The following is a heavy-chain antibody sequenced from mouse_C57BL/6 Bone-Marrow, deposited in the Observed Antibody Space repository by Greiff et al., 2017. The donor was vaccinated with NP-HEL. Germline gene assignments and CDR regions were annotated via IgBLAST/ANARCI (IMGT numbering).Heavy chain of an antibody. Sequence: VKLMESGPGLVQPSQSLSITCTVSGFSLTSYGVHWVRQSPGKGLEWLGVIWSGGSTDYNAAFISRLSISKDNSKSQVFFKMNSLQADDTAIYYCARKGGIYGYDDAMDYWGQGTSVTVSS. J-gene: IGHJ4*01. CDR2: IWSGGST. CDR1: GFSLTSYG. CDR3: ARKGGIYGYDDAMDY. D-gene: IGHD2-2*01. V-gene: IGHV2-2*01.